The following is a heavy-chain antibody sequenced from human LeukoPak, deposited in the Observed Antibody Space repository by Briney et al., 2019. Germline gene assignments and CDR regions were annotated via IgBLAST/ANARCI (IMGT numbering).Heavy chain of an antibody. D-gene: IGHD2-2*01. CDR1: GFTFNTYA. V-gene: IGHV3-23*01. CDR3: AKGGSGDCSRTSCLYFFDY. CDR2: ISGSADST. J-gene: IGHJ4*02. Sequence: GGSLRLSCAASGFTFNTYAMSWVRQAPGKGLEGVSTISGSADSTYYADSVKGRFTISRDNSKNTLYLQMNSLRAEDTAVYYCAKGGSGDCSRTSCLYFFDYWGQGTLVTVSS.